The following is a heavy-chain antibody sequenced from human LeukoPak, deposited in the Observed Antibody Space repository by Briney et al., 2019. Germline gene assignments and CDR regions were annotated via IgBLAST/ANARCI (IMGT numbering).Heavy chain of an antibody. CDR2: ISSSSSYI. CDR1: GFTFSSCS. CDR3: ARATGWSSWYFFDY. J-gene: IGHJ4*02. D-gene: IGHD6-13*01. Sequence: DPGGSLRLSCAASGFTFSSCSMNWVRQAPGKGLEWVSSISSSSSYIYYADSVKGRFTISRDNAKNSLYLQMNSLRAEDTAVYYCARATGWSSWYFFDYWGQGTLVTVSS. V-gene: IGHV3-21*01.